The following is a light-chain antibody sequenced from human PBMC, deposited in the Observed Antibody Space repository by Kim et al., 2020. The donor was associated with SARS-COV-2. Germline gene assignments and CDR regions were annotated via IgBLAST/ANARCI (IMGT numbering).Light chain of an antibody. CDR2: EVS. V-gene: IGLV2-18*02. J-gene: IGLJ3*02. CDR3: TSYIGTTTLV. Sequence: GQSVTISCPGISSDANTDNRVSWYQQAPGTAPKLIIYEVSNRPSGVPDRFSGSKSGNSASLTISGLQAEDEAHYFCTSYIGTTTLVFGGGTQLTVL. CDR1: SSDANTDNR.